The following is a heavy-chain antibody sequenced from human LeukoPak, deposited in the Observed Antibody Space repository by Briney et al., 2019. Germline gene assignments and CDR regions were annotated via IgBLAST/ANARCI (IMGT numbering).Heavy chain of an antibody. CDR1: GGSISSGDYY. CDR3: AEPVLSDGILDCYYWFGLFDP. CDR2: IYYSGST. Sequence: SETLSLTCTVSGGSISSGDYYWSWIRQPPGKGLEWIGYIYYSGSTNYNPSLKSRVTISVDTSKNQFSLKLSSVTAADTAVYYFAEPVLSDGILDCYYWFGLFDPWGQGTLVTVSS. D-gene: IGHD3-9*01. V-gene: IGHV4-61*08. J-gene: IGHJ5*02.